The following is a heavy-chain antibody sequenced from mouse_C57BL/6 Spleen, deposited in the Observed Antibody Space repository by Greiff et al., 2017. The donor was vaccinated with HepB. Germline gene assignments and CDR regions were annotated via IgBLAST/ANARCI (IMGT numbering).Heavy chain of an antibody. Sequence: VESGGGLVKPGGSLKLSCAASGFTFSSYAMSWVRQTPEKRLEWVATISDGGSYTYYPDNVKGRFTISRDNAKNNLYLQMSHLKSEDTAMYYCARALNWDLAWFAYWGQGTLVTVSA. CDR1: GFTFSSYA. CDR3: ARALNWDLAWFAY. J-gene: IGHJ3*01. CDR2: ISDGGSYT. V-gene: IGHV5-4*01. D-gene: IGHD4-1*01.